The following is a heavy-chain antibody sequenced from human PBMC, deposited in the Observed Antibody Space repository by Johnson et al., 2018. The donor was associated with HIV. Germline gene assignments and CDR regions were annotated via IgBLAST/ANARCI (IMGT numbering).Heavy chain of an antibody. CDR3: AKPVLRSFDGSHAFDI. CDR2: IRYDGSNK. D-gene: IGHD3-9*01. CDR1: GFTFSSYG. Sequence: QVQLVESGGGVVQPGGSLRLSCAASGFTFSSYGMHWVRQAPGKGLEWVAFIRYDGSNKYYADSVKGRFTISRDNSKNTLYLQMNSLRAEDTAVYYCAKPVLRSFDGSHAFDIWGQGTMVTVSS. V-gene: IGHV3-30*02. J-gene: IGHJ3*02.